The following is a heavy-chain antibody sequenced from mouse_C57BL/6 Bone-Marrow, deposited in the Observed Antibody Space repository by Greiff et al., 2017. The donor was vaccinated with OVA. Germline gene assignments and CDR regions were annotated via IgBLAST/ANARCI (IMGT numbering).Heavy chain of an antibody. D-gene: IGHD1-1*01. Sequence: VQLQESGPGLVKPSQSLSLTCSVTGYSITSGYYWNWIRQFPGNKLEWMGYISYDGSNNYNPSLKNRISITRDTSKNQFFLKLNSVTTEDTATYYCARGPLFTTVVAAPMDYWGQGTSVTVSS. J-gene: IGHJ4*01. CDR3: ARGPLFTTVVAAPMDY. CDR2: ISYDGSN. V-gene: IGHV3-6*01. CDR1: GYSITSGYY.